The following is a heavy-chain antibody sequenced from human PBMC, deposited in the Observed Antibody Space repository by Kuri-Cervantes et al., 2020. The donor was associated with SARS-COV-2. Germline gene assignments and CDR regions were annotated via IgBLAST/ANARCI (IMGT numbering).Heavy chain of an antibody. J-gene: IGHJ4*02. CDR1: GYRFFDYG. D-gene: IGHD6-19*01. CDR3: AREVYSSGWVDY. V-gene: IGHV1-18*01. Sequence: ASVKVSCKASGYRFFDYGITLVRQAPGQGLEWMGWISAYNRNTNYAQKFQGRLTMTTDTSTTTAYVELRSLRSDDTAVYYCAREVYSSGWVDYWGQGTLVTVSS. CDR2: ISAYNRNT.